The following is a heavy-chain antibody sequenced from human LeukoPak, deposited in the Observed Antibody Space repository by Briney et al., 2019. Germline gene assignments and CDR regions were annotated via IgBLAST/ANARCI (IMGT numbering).Heavy chain of an antibody. D-gene: IGHD3-22*01. CDR2: ISGSGGST. CDR1: GFTFSSYA. Sequence: PGGSLRLSCAASGFTFSSYAMSWVRQAPGKGLEWVSAISGSGGSTYYADSVKGRFTISRDNSKNTLYLQMNSLRAEDTAVYYCAKGGTEYYYDSSGYYTVAFDYWGQGTLVTVSS. J-gene: IGHJ4*02. CDR3: AKGGTEYYYDSSGYYTVAFDY. V-gene: IGHV3-23*01.